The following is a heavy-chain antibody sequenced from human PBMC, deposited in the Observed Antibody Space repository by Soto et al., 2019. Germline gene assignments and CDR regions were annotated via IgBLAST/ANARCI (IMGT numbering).Heavy chain of an antibody. CDR1: GFTFSSYA. J-gene: IGHJ4*02. V-gene: IGHV3-23*01. Sequence: EVQLLESGGGLVQPGGSLRLSCAASGFTFSSYAMSWVRQAPGKGLEWVSAISGSGGSTYYADSVQGRFTISRDNSKNTLYLQMNRLRADDTAVYYCAKDDTPYPTGFDYWGQGTLVTVSS. CDR3: AKDDTPYPTGFDY. CDR2: ISGSGGST.